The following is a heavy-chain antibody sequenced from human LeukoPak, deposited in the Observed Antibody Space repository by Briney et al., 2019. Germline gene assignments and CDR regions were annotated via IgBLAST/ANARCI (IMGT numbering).Heavy chain of an antibody. V-gene: IGHV3-30-3*01. CDR1: GFTFSSYA. J-gene: IGHJ6*02. D-gene: IGHD5-18*01. CDR3: ARDRGYSYGYRYYYYGMGV. CDR2: ISYDGSNK. Sequence: PGGSLRLSCAASGFTFSSYAMHWVRQAPGKGLEWVAVISYDGSNKYYADSVKGRFTISRDNSKNTLYLQMNSLRAEDTAVYYCARDRGYSYGYRYYYYGMGVWGQGTTVTVSS.